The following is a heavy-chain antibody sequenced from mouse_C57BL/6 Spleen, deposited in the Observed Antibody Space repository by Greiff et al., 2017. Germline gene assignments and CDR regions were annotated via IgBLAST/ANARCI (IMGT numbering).Heavy chain of an antibody. CDR1: GYTFTSHW. V-gene: IGHV1-56*01. Sequence: VQLQQSGPELVRPGASVKISCKASGYTFTSHWMQWVRQRPGQGLEWIGEIFPGSGSTYYNEKFKGKATLTVDTYSSTAYMQLSSLTSEDSAVYVCARGFGYGEGWFAYWGQGTLVTVSA. CDR3: ARGFGYGEGWFAY. J-gene: IGHJ3*01. CDR2: IFPGSGST. D-gene: IGHD2-2*01.